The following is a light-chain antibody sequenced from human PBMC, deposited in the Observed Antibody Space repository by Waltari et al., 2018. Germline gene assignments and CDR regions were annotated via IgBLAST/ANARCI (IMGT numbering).Light chain of an antibody. V-gene: IGLV2-23*02. CDR1: SSDVGSYNF. CDR3: CSYAGSTFAI. Sequence: QSALTQPASVSGSPGQSITISCTGTSSDVGSYNFVSWYQQHPGKVPKLMIYEVSKRPSGVSARFSGHKSGNTAYLTISGLQAEDEADYYCCSYAGSTFAIFGGGTKVTVL. J-gene: IGLJ2*01. CDR2: EVS.